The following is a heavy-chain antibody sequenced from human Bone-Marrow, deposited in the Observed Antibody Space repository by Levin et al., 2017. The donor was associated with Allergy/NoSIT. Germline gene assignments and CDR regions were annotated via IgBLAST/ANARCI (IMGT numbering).Heavy chain of an antibody. CDR1: GFTFGDYA. CDR2: IRSKAYGGTT. D-gene: IGHD3-22*01. Sequence: GESLKISGTASGFTFGDYAMSWFRQAPGKGLEWVGFIRSKAYGGTTEYAASVKGRFTISRDDSKSIAYLQMNSLKTEDTAVYYCTRGVVVISYYFDYWGQGTLVTVSS. V-gene: IGHV3-49*03. J-gene: IGHJ4*02. CDR3: TRGVVVISYYFDY.